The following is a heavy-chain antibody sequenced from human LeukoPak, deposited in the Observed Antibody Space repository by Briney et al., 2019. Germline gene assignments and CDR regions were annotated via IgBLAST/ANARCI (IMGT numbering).Heavy chain of an antibody. V-gene: IGHV3-64*01. CDR3: AKRKTDYGDYYYAIDY. CDR1: GFTFSAHA. J-gene: IGHJ4*02. CDR2: ISSSGHST. D-gene: IGHD4-17*01. Sequence: GGSLRLSCAASGFTFSAHAMHWVRQAPGKGLEYVSGISSSGHSTYYASFVKGRFTISRDNSKNTLYLQMNSLRAEDTAVYYCAKRKTDYGDYYYAIDYWGQGTLVTVSS.